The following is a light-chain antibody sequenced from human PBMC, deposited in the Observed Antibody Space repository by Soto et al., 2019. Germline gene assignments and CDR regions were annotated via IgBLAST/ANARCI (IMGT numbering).Light chain of an antibody. CDR2: DAS. CDR3: QQYDKRPYT. J-gene: IGKJ2*01. V-gene: IGKV1-33*01. CDR1: QDISNY. Sequence: DIQMTQSPSSLSASVGDRVTITCQASQDISNYLNWYQQKPGKAPKLLIYDASNLETGVPPRFSGSGSGTDFTFTISSLQPEDIATYYCQQYDKRPYTFGQGTKLE.